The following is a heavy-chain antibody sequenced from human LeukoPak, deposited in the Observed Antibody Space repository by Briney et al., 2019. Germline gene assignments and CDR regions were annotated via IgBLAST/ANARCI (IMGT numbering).Heavy chain of an antibody. V-gene: IGHV1-69*13. CDR2: IIPIFGTA. Sequence: ASVKVSCKASGGTFSSYATSWVRQAPGQGLEWMGGIIPIFGTANYAQKFQGRVTITADESTSTAYMELSSLRSEDTAVYYCARAGSLYSSSWYWFDPWGQGALVTVSS. CDR3: ARAGSLYSSSWYWFDP. D-gene: IGHD6-13*01. CDR1: GGTFSSYA. J-gene: IGHJ5*02.